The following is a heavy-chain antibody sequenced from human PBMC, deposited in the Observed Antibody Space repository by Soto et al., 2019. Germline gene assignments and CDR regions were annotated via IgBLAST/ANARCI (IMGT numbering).Heavy chain of an antibody. CDR1: GYSISSGYY. J-gene: IGHJ4*02. CDR2: IYHSGST. CDR3: AREINAYYYGSGRPNDY. Sequence: SETLSLTCAVSGYSISSGYYWGWVRQPPGKGLEWIGSIYHSGSTYYNPSLKSRVTISVDTSKNQFSLKLSSVTAADTAVYYCAREINAYYYGSGRPNDYWGQGTLVTVSS. V-gene: IGHV4-38-2*02. D-gene: IGHD3-10*01.